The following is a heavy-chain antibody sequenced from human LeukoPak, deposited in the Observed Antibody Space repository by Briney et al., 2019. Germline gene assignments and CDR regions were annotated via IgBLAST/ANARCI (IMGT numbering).Heavy chain of an antibody. CDR3: ATFGNNNY. Sequence: GASVNVSCKASGYTFTGYYMHWVRQAPGPGLEWMGWINPNRGDTNYAQRFQGRVTMTRDTSISTAYMELSSLRSDDTAVYYCATFGNNNYWGQGTLVTVSS. CDR1: GYTFTGYY. CDR2: INPNRGDT. V-gene: IGHV1-2*02. J-gene: IGHJ4*02. D-gene: IGHD1-14*01.